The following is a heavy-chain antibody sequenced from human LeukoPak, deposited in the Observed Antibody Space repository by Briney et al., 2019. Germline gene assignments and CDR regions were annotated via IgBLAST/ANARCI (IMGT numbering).Heavy chain of an antibody. V-gene: IGHV4-39*07. CDR1: GGSISSSSYY. CDR2: IYYSGST. J-gene: IGHJ6*03. Sequence: PSETLSLTCTVSGGSISSSSYYWGWIRQPPGKGLEWIGSIYYSGSTYYNPSLKSRVTISVDTSKNQFSLKLSSVTAADTAVYYCAKGPGLQFYYYYMDVWGKGTAVTVSS. D-gene: IGHD2-2*01. CDR3: AKGPGLQFYYYYMDV.